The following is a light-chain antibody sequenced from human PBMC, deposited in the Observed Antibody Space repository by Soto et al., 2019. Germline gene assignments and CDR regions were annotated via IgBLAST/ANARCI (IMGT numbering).Light chain of an antibody. CDR2: DVT. Sequence: QSALTQPASVSGSPGQSITISCTGTSSDVGGYNYVCWYQQHPGKAPKLIIYDVTYRPSGVSNRFSASKSGNTASLTISGLQAEDEADYYCSSYSSTSTLVFGGGTQLTVL. J-gene: IGLJ2*01. V-gene: IGLV2-14*03. CDR3: SSYSSTSTLV. CDR1: SSDVGGYNY.